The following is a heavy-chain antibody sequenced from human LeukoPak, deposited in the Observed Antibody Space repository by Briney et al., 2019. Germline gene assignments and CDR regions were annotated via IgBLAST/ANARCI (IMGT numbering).Heavy chain of an antibody. J-gene: IGHJ4*02. CDR1: GFTVSSNY. CDR3: AKGLPGVPGYFDY. D-gene: IGHD3-10*01. V-gene: IGHV3-23*01. CDR2: ISGSVGST. Sequence: GGSLRLSCAASGFTVSSNYMSWVRQAPGKGLEWVSAISGSVGSTYYADSVKGRFSISRDNSKHTLYLQMNSLGAEDTAVYYCAKGLPGVPGYFDYWGQGTLVTVSS.